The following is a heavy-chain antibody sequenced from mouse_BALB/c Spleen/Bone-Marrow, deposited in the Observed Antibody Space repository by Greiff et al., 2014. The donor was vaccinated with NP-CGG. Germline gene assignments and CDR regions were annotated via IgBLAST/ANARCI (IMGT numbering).Heavy chain of an antibody. D-gene: IGHD1-1*01. V-gene: IGHV1-69*02. CDR2: IYPSDSYT. J-gene: IGHJ2*01. CDR1: GYTFTSYW. CDR3: TREGYYGSSYVDY. Sequence: QVQLKESGAELVRPGASVKLSCKASGYTFTSYWINWVKQRPGQGLEWIGNIYPSDSYTNYNQKFRDKATLTVDKSSSTAYMQLSSPASEESAVYYCTREGYYGSSYVDYWGQGTTLTVSS.